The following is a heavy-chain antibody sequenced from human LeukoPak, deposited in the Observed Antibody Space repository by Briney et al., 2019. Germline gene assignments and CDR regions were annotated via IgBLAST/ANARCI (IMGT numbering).Heavy chain of an antibody. CDR3: TTQYYFDY. J-gene: IGHJ4*02. CDR2: IKSKTDGGTT. V-gene: IGHV3-15*01. Sequence: GGSLRLSCAASGFTFSNAWMSWVRQAPGKGLEWVGLIKSKTDGGTTDYAAPVKGRFTISRDDSKNTLYLQMNSLQTEDIAVYYCTTQYYFDYWGQGTLVTVSS. CDR1: GFTFSNAW.